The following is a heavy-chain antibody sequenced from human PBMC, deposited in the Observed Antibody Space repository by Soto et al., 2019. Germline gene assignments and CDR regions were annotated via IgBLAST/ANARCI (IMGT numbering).Heavy chain of an antibody. Sequence: PGGSLRLSCAASGFTFSSYWMHWVRQAPGKGLVWVSRIKSDGSSTSYADSVKGRFTISRDNAKNTLYLQMNSLRAEDTAVYYCARGESLWFGGYYYYYMDVWGKGTTVTVSS. CDR3: ARGESLWFGGYYYYYMDV. V-gene: IGHV3-74*01. CDR2: IKSDGSST. J-gene: IGHJ6*03. CDR1: GFTFSSYW. D-gene: IGHD3-10*01.